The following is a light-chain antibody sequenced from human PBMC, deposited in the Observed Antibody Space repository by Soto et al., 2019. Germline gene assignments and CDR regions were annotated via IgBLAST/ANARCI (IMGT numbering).Light chain of an antibody. CDR3: QQRINWPRT. Sequence: EIVWTQSPATLSLSPGERSTLSCRASQSVRSYLAWYQQKPGQAPRLLIYDASNMATGIPARFSGSGSGTDFTLTISSLEPEDFAVYYCQQRINWPRTFGQGSKRAIK. J-gene: IGKJ2*01. CDR2: DAS. V-gene: IGKV3-11*01. CDR1: QSVRSY.